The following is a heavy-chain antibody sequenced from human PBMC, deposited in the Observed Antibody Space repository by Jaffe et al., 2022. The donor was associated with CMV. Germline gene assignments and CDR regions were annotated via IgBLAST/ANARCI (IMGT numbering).Heavy chain of an antibody. CDR2: INPSGGST. CDR3: ARADIDLWLLYYYYYMDV. Sequence: QVQLVQSGAEVKKPGASVKVSCKASGYTFTNYFMHWVRQAPGQGLEWMGVINPSGGSTTYAQKFQGRVTMTRDTSTSTVYMELSSLSSEDTAVYYCARADIDLWLLYYYYYMDVWGKGTTVTVSS. CDR1: GYTFTNYF. D-gene: IGHD5-18*01. J-gene: IGHJ6*03. V-gene: IGHV1-46*01.